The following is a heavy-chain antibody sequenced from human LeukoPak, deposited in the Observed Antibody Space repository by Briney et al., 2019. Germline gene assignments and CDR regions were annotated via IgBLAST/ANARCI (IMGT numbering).Heavy chain of an antibody. D-gene: IGHD6-19*01. J-gene: IGHJ3*01. Sequence: GGSLRLSCAASGFTFSDYDRNWIRQAPGTGLEWVSYITGSSSSKYYADSVKGRFTISRDNANHSLYLQMNSMTAEDTAVYYCARPTTSGWYPNWGQGAMVTVSS. CDR1: GFTFSDYD. CDR3: ARPTTSGWYPN. V-gene: IGHV3-48*01. CDR2: ITGSSSSK.